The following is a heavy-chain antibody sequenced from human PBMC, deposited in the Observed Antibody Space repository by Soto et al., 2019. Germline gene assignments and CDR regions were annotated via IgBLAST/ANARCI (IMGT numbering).Heavy chain of an antibody. CDR1: GYSFTSYW. Sequence: PGESLKISCKGSGYSFTSYWICWVRQMPGKGLEWMGIIYPGDSDTRYSPSFQGQVTISADKSISTAYLQWSSLKASDTAMYYCARPAVVGYSSGWYVYYWGQGTLVTVSS. D-gene: IGHD6-19*01. CDR2: IYPGDSDT. J-gene: IGHJ4*02. CDR3: ARPAVVGYSSGWYVYY. V-gene: IGHV5-51*01.